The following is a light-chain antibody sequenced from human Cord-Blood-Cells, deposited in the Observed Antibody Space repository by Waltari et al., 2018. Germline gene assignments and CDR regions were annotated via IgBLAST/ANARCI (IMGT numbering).Light chain of an antibody. Sequence: QSVLTQPPSVSGAPGQRVTISCTGSSSNIGAGYDVHWYQQLPGTAPKLLIYGNSSRPAGGPDRFSGSKSGTSASLAITGLQAEDEADYYCQSYDSSVVFGGGTKLTVL. V-gene: IGLV1-40*01. CDR3: QSYDSSVV. J-gene: IGLJ2*01. CDR1: SSNIGAGYD. CDR2: GNS.